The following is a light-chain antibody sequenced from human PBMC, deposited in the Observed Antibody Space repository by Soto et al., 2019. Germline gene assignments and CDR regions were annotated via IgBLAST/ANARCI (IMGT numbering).Light chain of an antibody. Sequence: QSVLPQPPSASGTPGQRVTISCSGSSSNIGSNYVYWYQQLPGTAPKLLIYRNDQRPSGVPDRFSGSKSGTSASLAISGLRSEAQADYHCAAWDDSLSGGVFGGGTKLTVL. CDR2: RND. CDR3: AAWDDSLSGGV. V-gene: IGLV1-47*01. J-gene: IGLJ2*01. CDR1: SSNIGSNY.